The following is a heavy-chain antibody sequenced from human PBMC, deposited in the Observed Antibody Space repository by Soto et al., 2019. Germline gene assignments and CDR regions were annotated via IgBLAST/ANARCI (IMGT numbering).Heavy chain of an antibody. Sequence: SETLSLTCTVSGDSVSSASYYWSWIRQSPGKGLEWIGYIYYSGSTKYNPSLNSRVTISVDTSKNQFSLKLSSVTAADTAVYYCARYLQVLSGCFNPWGQGTLVTVSS. D-gene: IGHD6-25*01. CDR2: IYYSGST. V-gene: IGHV4-61*01. CDR3: ARYLQVLSGCFNP. CDR1: GDSVSSASYY. J-gene: IGHJ5*02.